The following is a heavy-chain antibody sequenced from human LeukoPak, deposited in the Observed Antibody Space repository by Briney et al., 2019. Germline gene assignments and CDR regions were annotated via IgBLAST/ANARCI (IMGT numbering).Heavy chain of an antibody. D-gene: IGHD4-17*01. CDR3: ASESYGDFRLDY. J-gene: IGHJ4*02. Sequence: GGSLRLSCAASGFTFSGYYLSWIRQAPGKGLEWVSYISGSSSTNYADSVKGRFTISRDNAKNSVYLQMNSLRAEDTAVYYCASESYGDFRLDYWGQGTLVTVSS. CDR2: ISGSSST. V-gene: IGHV3-11*06. CDR1: GFTFSGYY.